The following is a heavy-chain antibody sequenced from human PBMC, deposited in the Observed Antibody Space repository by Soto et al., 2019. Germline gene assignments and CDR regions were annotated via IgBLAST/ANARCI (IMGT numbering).Heavy chain of an antibody. V-gene: IGHV3-30*18. Sequence: PGGSLRLSCAASGFTFNNYGMHWVRQAPGKGLEWVAVISYDGRNKYYADSVKGRFTISRDNSKNTLYLQMNSLRAEDTAVYYCAKDRLEALILTKTDCGPGELCYYYYGMDVWGQGTTVTVSS. D-gene: IGHD3-16*01. CDR3: AKDRLEALILTKTDCGPGELCYYYYGMDV. CDR2: ISYDGRNK. J-gene: IGHJ6*02. CDR1: GFTFNNYG.